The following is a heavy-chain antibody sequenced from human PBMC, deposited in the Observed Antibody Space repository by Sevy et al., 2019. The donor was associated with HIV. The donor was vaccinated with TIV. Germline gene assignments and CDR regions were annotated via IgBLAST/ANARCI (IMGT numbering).Heavy chain of an antibody. Sequence: GGSLRLSCAASGFTFSSYWMSWVRQAPGKGLEWVANIKQDGSEKYYVDSVKGRFTISRDNAKNSLYLQMNSLRAEDTAVYYCAREDSGSYRFYYYYYMDVWGKGTTVTVSS. D-gene: IGHD1-26*01. CDR3: AREDSGSYRFYYYYYMDV. J-gene: IGHJ6*03. CDR1: GFTFSSYW. CDR2: IKQDGSEK. V-gene: IGHV3-7*01.